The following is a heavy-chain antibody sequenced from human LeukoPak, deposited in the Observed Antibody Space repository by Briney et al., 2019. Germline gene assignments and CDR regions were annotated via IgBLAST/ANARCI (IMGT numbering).Heavy chain of an antibody. CDR1: GYTFTGYY. Sequence: ASVKVSCKASGYTFTGYYMHWVRQAPGQGLEWMGWINPNSGGTNYAQKFQGWVTMTRDTSISTAYMELSRLRSEDTAVYYCARAGWVIFGVVKDYYYMDVWGKGTTVTVSS. D-gene: IGHD3-3*01. CDR3: ARAGWVIFGVVKDYYYMDV. CDR2: INPNSGGT. J-gene: IGHJ6*03. V-gene: IGHV1-2*04.